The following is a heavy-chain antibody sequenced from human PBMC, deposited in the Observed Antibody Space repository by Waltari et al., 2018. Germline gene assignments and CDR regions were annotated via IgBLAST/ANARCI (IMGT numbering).Heavy chain of an antibody. V-gene: IGHV1-8*01. Sequence: QVQLVQSGAEVKKPGASVKVSCKTSGDIVTTFDINWVRQATGQGLEWMGWMNPKSGDAGYAQKFQGRVTMTKNTSISTVYMELSSLSSEDTAVYYCAMSHAFDIWGQGTMITVSS. J-gene: IGHJ3*02. CDR1: GDIVTTFD. CDR2: MNPKSGDA. CDR3: AMSHAFDI.